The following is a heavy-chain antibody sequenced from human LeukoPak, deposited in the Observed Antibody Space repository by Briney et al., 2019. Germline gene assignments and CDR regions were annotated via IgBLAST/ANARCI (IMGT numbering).Heavy chain of an antibody. CDR2: IYPCYSEA. V-gene: IGHV5-51*01. D-gene: IGHD3-10*01. CDR3: ARLFPSSYGSGSYLNGLDY. CDR1: GYSFTSYW. Sequence: GEALKISCRGSGYSFTSYWIGWVRQSPGKGLEWMVIIYPCYSEARYSPSFQGQVTISADKSISTAYLQWSSLRASDTALYYCARLFPSSYGSGSYLNGLDYWGQGTLVTVSS. J-gene: IGHJ4*02.